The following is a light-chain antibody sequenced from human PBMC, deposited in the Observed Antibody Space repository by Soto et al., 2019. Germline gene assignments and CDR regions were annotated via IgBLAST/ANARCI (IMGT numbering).Light chain of an antibody. J-gene: IGKJ2*01. CDR2: VVS. CDR1: QTISGN. Sequence: DIQLTQSPSSLSASVGDRVTITCRASQTISGNLNWYQQKPGEAPKLLMYVVSTLQAGVPSRFSGSESGTDYTLTISNLQPDDFAIYYCQQSYSIPYTFGRGTKLEIK. V-gene: IGKV1-39*01. CDR3: QQSYSIPYT.